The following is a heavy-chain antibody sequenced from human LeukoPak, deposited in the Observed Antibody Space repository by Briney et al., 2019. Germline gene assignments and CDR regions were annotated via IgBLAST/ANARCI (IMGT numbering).Heavy chain of an antibody. CDR2: IYYSGST. Sequence: PSETLSLTCTVSGGSISSSSYYWGWIRQPPGKGLEWIGSIYYSGSTYYNPSLKSRVTISVDTSKNQFSLKLSSVTAADTAVYYCARRRGQGELSLWGQGTLVTVSS. CDR3: ARRRGQGELSL. V-gene: IGHV4-39*01. CDR1: GGSISSSSYY. J-gene: IGHJ4*02. D-gene: IGHD3-16*02.